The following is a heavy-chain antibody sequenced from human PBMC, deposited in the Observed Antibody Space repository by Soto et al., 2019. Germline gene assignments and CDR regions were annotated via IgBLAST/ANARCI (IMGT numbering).Heavy chain of an antibody. J-gene: IGHJ4*02. CDR1: GYTFTSYA. CDR2: INAGNGNT. D-gene: IGHD2-15*01. V-gene: IGHV1-3*01. CDR3: ARGPGGPDGPGDY. Sequence: QVQLVQSGAEVKKPGASVKVSCKASGYTFTSYAMHWVRQAPGQRLEWMGWINAGNGNTKYSHKFQGRVTITRDTSGTTAYMELSSLGSEDTAVYFCARGPGGPDGPGDYWGQGTLVTVSS.